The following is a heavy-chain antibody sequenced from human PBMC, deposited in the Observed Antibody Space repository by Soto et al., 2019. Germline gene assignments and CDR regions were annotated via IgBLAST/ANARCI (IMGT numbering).Heavy chain of an antibody. CDR1: GFTFSDYA. Sequence: VQLVESGGGVVQPGRSLRLSCAASGFTFSDYAMHWVRQAPGKGLVWVAVVSHDGRRTHYADSVKGRFTISRDSSKKAVSLELTSLRAEDTAVNYYAKRGRLWLVTSAFNYWGQGALVTVSS. CDR2: VSHDGRRT. D-gene: IGHD6-19*01. J-gene: IGHJ4*02. V-gene: IGHV3-30*18. CDR3: AKRGRLWLVTSAFNY.